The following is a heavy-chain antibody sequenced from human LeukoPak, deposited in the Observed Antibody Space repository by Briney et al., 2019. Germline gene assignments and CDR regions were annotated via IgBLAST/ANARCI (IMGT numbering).Heavy chain of an antibody. Sequence: PSETLSLTCTVSGGSVSSGSYYWSWIRQPPGKGLEWIGYIYYSGSTYYNPSLKSRVTISVDTSKNQFSLKLSSVTAADTAVYYCAREIAAQSGLDYWGQGTLVTVSS. CDR2: IYYSGST. CDR3: AREIAAQSGLDY. J-gene: IGHJ4*02. CDR1: GGSVSSGSYY. V-gene: IGHV4-61*01. D-gene: IGHD1-1*01.